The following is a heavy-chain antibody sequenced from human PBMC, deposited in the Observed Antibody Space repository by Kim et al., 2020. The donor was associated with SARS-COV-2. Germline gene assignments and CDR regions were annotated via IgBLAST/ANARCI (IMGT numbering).Heavy chain of an antibody. Sequence: GGSLRLSCAASGFTFSSYAMHWVRQAPGKGLEWVAVISYDGSNKYYADSVKGRFTISRDNSKNTLYLQMNSLRAEDTAVYYCARDFNRRWFDPWGQGTLVTVSS. CDR1: GFTFSSYA. CDR2: ISYDGSNK. V-gene: IGHV3-30*04. CDR3: ARDFNRRWFDP. J-gene: IGHJ5*02.